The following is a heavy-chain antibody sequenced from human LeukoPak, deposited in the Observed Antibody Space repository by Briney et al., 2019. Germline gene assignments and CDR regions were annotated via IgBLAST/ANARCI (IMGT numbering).Heavy chain of an antibody. D-gene: IGHD3-9*01. CDR1: GFTFSNYN. Sequence: GGSLRLSCAASGFTFSNYNINWVRQAPGKGREWVSSISTSSSYKYYADSVKGRFTISRDNAKDSLYLQMNSLRAEDTAVYYCARGRYDVLAGYQPPYFDYWGQGTLVTVSS. V-gene: IGHV3-21*01. J-gene: IGHJ4*02. CDR2: ISTSSSYK. CDR3: ARGRYDVLAGYQPPYFDY.